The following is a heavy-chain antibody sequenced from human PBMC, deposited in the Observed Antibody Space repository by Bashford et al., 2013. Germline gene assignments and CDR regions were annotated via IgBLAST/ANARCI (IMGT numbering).Heavy chain of an antibody. CDR2: INPNSGGT. CDR1: YY. D-gene: IGHD3-22*01. V-gene: IGHV1-2*04. Sequence: YYTLRWSTSRRTRRCSGVEWINPNSGGTNYAEKFQGWVTMTRDTSISTAYMELSRLRSDDTAVYYCARDRYYYDSNGYSGAFDIWGQGTMVTVSS. J-gene: IGHJ3*02. CDR3: ARDRYYYDSNGYSGAFDI.